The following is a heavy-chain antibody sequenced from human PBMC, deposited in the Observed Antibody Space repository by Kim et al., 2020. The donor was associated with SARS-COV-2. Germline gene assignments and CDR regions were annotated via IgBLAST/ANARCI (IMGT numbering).Heavy chain of an antibody. CDR1: GCSFTSYW. V-gene: IGHV5-51*01. Sequence: GESLKISCKGSGCSFTSYWIGWVRQMPGKGLEWMGIIYPGDSDTRYSPSFQGQVTISADKSISTAYLQWSSLKASDTAMYYCARLKATVTYYYYYYGMDVWGQGTTVTVSS. D-gene: IGHD4-4*01. CDR2: IYPGDSDT. CDR3: ARLKATVTYYYYYYGMDV. J-gene: IGHJ6*02.